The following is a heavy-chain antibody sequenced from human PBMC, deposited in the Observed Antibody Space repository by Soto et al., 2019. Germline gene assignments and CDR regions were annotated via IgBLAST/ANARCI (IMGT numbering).Heavy chain of an antibody. D-gene: IGHD1-7*01. CDR3: AREGLTGTIGLYYYYGMDV. Sequence: QVQLQESGPGLVKPSETLSLTCTVSGGSISSYYWSWIRQPPGKGLEWIGYIYYSGSTNYNPSLKSRVTLSVATSKNQFSLKLSSVTAADTAVYYCAREGLTGTIGLYYYYGMDVWGQGTTVTVSS. CDR2: IYYSGST. J-gene: IGHJ6*02. V-gene: IGHV4-59*01. CDR1: GGSISSYY.